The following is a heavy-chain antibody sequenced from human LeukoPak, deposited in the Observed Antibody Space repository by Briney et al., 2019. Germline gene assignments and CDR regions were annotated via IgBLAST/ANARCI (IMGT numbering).Heavy chain of an antibody. D-gene: IGHD3-9*01. V-gene: IGHV3-30*04. J-gene: IGHJ6*03. CDR2: ISYDGSNK. CDR3: ARDRQQHYDILTGYYIPSSHMDV. CDR1: GFTFSSYA. Sequence: GGSLRLSCAASGFTFSSYAMHWVRQAPGKGLEWVAVISYDGSNKYYADSVKGRFTISRDNSKNTLYLQMNSLRAEDTAVYYCARDRQQHYDILTGYYIPSSHMDVWGKGTTVTASS.